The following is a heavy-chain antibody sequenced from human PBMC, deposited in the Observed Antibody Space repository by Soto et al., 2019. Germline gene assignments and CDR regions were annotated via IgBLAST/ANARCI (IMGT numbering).Heavy chain of an antibody. D-gene: IGHD3-22*01. Sequence: SETLSLTWAVYGGSFSGYYWSWIRQPPGKGLEWIGEINHSGSTNYNPSLKSRVTISVDTSKNQFSLKLSSVTAADTAVYYCARGRLYYDSSGKLYYFDYWGQGTLVTVSS. CDR1: GGSFSGYY. V-gene: IGHV4-34*01. J-gene: IGHJ4*02. CDR3: ARGRLYYDSSGKLYYFDY. CDR2: INHSGST.